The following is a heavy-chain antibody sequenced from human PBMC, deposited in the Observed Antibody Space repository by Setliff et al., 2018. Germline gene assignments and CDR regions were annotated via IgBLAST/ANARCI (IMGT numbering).Heavy chain of an antibody. Sequence: SETLSLTCSVSGGSISSGGFYWSWIRQSAGRGLEWIGHFHTGGATAYNLSLKSRVTISLDSSKNQFSLRLSSVTAADAAVYFCARESATIGEFPLYYFDKWGQGIPVTVSS. CDR3: ARESATIGEFPLYYFDK. CDR1: GGSISSGGFY. D-gene: IGHD3-10*01. J-gene: IGHJ4*02. V-gene: IGHV4-61*09. CDR2: FHTGGAT.